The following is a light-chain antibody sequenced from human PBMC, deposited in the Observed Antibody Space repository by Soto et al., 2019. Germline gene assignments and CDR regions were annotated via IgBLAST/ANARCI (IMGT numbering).Light chain of an antibody. V-gene: IGKV1-39*01. CDR3: QQRYSMPLT. J-gene: IGKJ3*01. CDR1: QSISSH. CDR2: EAS. Sequence: DIQMTQSPSSLSASVGDRVTITGRASQSISSHLNWYQQKPGKAPQLLIYEASSLQGGVPSRFSGSGSGTDFTLTISRLQADDFAIYYCQQRYSMPLTFGPGTRVDIK.